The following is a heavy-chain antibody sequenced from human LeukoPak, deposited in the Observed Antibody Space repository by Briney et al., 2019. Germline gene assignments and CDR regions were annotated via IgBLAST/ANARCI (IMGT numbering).Heavy chain of an antibody. CDR1: GFTFGDYA. CDR2: IRSKAYGGTT. D-gene: IGHD3-22*01. J-gene: IGHJ4*02. CDR3: TRERPYYYDSSGYTLGDY. V-gene: IGHV3-49*03. Sequence: GGSLRLSCTASGFTFGDYAMSWFRQAPGKGLEWVGFIRSKAYGGTTEYAASVKGRFTIPRDDSKSIAYLQMNSLKTEDTAVYYCTRERPYYYDSSGYTLGDYWGQGTLVTVSS.